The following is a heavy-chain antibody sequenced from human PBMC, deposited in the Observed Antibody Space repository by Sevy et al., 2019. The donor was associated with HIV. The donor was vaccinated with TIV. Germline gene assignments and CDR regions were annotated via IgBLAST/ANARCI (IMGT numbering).Heavy chain of an antibody. V-gene: IGHV3-33*01. CDR2: IWYDATNK. J-gene: IGHJ4*02. Sequence: GGSLRLSCAASGFSFSGYGMHWVRQAPGKGLEWVAVIWYDATNKEYADSVKGRFTISRDNSKNTLYLQMNSLRAEDTAVYYSARESIAVAGIGYYFNYWGQGTLVTVSS. D-gene: IGHD6-19*01. CDR1: GFSFSGYG. CDR3: ARESIAVAGIGYYFNY.